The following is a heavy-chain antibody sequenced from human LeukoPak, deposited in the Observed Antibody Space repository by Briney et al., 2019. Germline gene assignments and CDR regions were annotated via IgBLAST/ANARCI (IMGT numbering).Heavy chain of an antibody. J-gene: IGHJ4*02. D-gene: IGHD3-22*01. CDR3: ARRGDSSGYYYFDY. Sequence: SETLSLTCTVSGGSISSSSSYYWGWIRQPPGKGLEWIGSIYYSGTTYYNLSLKSRVTISVDTSKNQFSLKLSSVTAADTAVYYCARRGDSSGYYYFDYWGQGTLVTVSS. CDR2: IYYSGTT. V-gene: IGHV4-39*01. CDR1: GGSISSSSSYY.